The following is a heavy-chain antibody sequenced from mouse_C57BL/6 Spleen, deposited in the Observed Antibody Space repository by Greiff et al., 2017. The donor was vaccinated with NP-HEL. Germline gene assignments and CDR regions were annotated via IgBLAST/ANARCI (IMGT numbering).Heavy chain of an antibody. CDR2: ISDGGSYT. V-gene: IGHV5-4*01. Sequence: EVNVVESGGGLVKPGGSLKLSCAASGFTFSSYAMSWVRQTPEKRLEWVATISDGGSYTYYPDNVKGRFTISRDNAKNNLYLQMSHLKSEDTAMYYCAREDYGSTLFAYWGQGTLVTVSA. CDR3: AREDYGSTLFAY. D-gene: IGHD1-1*01. CDR1: GFTFSSYA. J-gene: IGHJ3*01.